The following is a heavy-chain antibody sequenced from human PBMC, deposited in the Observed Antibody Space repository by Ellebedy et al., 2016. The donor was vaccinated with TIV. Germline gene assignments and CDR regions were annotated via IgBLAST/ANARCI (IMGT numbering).Heavy chain of an antibody. CDR1: GFTFSNYA. Sequence: GESLKISXAASGFTFSNYALHWVRQAPGKGLEWVALLSYDGTNKYYADSVKGRFTISRDNSKSTLYLQMNSLRAEDTAVYYCASLYMVGEQLVLKFHYMDVWGKGTTVTVSS. CDR3: ASLYMVGEQLVLKFHYMDV. D-gene: IGHD6-6*01. V-gene: IGHV3-30-3*01. CDR2: LSYDGTNK. J-gene: IGHJ6*03.